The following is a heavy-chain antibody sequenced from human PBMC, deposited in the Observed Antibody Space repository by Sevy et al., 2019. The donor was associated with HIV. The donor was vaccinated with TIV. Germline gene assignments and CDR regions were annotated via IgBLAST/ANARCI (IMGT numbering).Heavy chain of an antibody. Sequence: GGSLRLSCAASGFTFSSYAMHWVRQAPGKGLEWVAVISYDGSNKYYADSVKGRFTISRDNSKNTLYLQMNSLRAEDTAVYYCARVFFGGYCSSTSCPYYYYGMDVWGQGTTVTVSS. CDR1: GFTFSSYA. CDR3: ARVFFGGYCSSTSCPYYYYGMDV. V-gene: IGHV3-30*04. J-gene: IGHJ6*02. D-gene: IGHD2-2*01. CDR2: ISYDGSNK.